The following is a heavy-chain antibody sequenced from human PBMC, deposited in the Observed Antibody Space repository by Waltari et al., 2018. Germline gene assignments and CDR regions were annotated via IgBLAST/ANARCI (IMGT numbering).Heavy chain of an antibody. CDR1: GFTFSNYA. D-gene: IGHD6-19*01. CDR2: ISHDGSNK. J-gene: IGHJ4*02. Sequence: VQLLESGGGVVQPGRSLRLSCAVSGFTFSNYAMHWVRQAPGKGLEWVALISHDGSNKNYADSVKGRFTISRDNSKNTLYLQMNSLRAEDTAVFYCARDRSTGWYEGSLDYWGQGTLVTVSS. CDR3: ARDRSTGWYEGSLDY. V-gene: IGHV3-30*01.